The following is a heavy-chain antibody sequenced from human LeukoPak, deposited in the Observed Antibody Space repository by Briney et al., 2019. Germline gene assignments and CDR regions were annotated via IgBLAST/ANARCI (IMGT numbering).Heavy chain of an antibody. CDR1: GFTFDDYG. V-gene: IGHV3-20*04. CDR3: ARGGDCSSTSCYGPGYYYYYMDV. D-gene: IGHD2-2*01. J-gene: IGHJ6*03. Sequence: GGSLRLSCAASGFTFDDYGMSWVRQAPGKGLEWVSGINWNGGSTGYADSVKGRFTISRDNAKNSLYLQMNSLRAEDTASYYCARGGDCSSTSCYGPGYYYYYMDVWGKGTTVTVSS. CDR2: INWNGGST.